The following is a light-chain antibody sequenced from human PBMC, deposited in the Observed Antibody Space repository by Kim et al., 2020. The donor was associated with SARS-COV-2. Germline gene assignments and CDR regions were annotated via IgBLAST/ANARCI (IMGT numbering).Light chain of an antibody. Sequence: SPGERATLPGRASQSVSSNFLAWYQQKPGQAPRLLIYGASSRATAIPDRFSGSGSGTDFTLTISRLEPEDFAVYYCQQYGSSPWTFGQGTKVDIK. CDR1: QSVSSNF. CDR2: GAS. CDR3: QQYGSSPWT. V-gene: IGKV3-20*01. J-gene: IGKJ1*01.